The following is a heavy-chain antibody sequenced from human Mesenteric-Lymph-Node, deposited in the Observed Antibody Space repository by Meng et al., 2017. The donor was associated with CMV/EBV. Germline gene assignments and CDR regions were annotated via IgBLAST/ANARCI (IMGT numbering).Heavy chain of an antibody. CDR2: ITSDGVNT. CDR1: GFTFSDFT. Sequence: GESLKISCAASGFTFSDFTMHWVRQAPGKGLEYVSVITSDGVNTYYADSVKGSFTISRDNSKNTLYLQMNRLRAEDTAVYYCARGDGATLYPRYFDLWGRGTLVTVSS. CDR3: ARGDGATLYPRYFDL. V-gene: IGHV3-64*02. D-gene: IGHD2-15*01. J-gene: IGHJ2*01.